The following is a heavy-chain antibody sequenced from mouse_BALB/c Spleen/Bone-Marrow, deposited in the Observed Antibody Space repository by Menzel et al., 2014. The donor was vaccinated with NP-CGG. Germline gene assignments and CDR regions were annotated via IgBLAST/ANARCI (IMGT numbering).Heavy chain of an antibody. V-gene: IGHV14-3*02. J-gene: IGHJ4*01. Sequence: EVKLMESGAELVKPGASVKLSCTASGFNIKDTYMHWVKQRPEQGLEWIGRIDPANGSTKYDPKFQGKATITAGTSSNTAYLQLSSLTSEDTAVYYCVRPIFLWGQGTSVTVSS. CDR3: VRPIFL. CDR1: GFNIKDTY. CDR2: IDPANGST.